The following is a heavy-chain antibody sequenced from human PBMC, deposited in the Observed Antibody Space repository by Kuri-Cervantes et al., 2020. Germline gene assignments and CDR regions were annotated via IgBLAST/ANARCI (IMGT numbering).Heavy chain of an antibody. D-gene: IGHD3-16*01. Sequence: GESLKISCAASGFTFSNYDMHWVRQAPGKGLEWVGRIKSKTDGGTTDYSAPVKGRFTISRDDSKNTLFLHMNSLKTEDSAVYYCTTGMIWGQGTLVTVSS. CDR3: TTGMI. CDR1: GFTFSNYD. CDR2: IKSKTDGGTT. V-gene: IGHV3-15*01. J-gene: IGHJ4*02.